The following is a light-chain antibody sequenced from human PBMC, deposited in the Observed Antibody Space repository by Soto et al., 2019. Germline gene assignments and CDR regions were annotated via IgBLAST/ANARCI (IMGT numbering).Light chain of an antibody. Sequence: AIRMTQSPSSLYASTGDRVTITCRASQGISSYLAWYQQKPGKAPKLLIYAASTLQSGVPSRFSGSGSGTDFTLTISCLQSEDFATYYCQHYYSYPRSFGPGTKVDIK. CDR1: QGISSY. J-gene: IGKJ3*01. V-gene: IGKV1-8*01. CDR3: QHYYSYPRS. CDR2: AAS.